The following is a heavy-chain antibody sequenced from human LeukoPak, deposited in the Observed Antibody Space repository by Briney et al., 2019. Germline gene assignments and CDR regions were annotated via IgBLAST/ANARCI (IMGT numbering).Heavy chain of an antibody. Sequence: TSETLSLTCTVSGGSISNYYWSWIRQPPGKGLEWIGYIYYSGNTNYNPSLKTRVTISVDTFKNQFSLKLSSVTAADTAVYYCARGYYHDSSGLDYWGQGTLVTVSS. D-gene: IGHD3-22*01. CDR1: GGSISNYY. V-gene: IGHV4-59*01. J-gene: IGHJ4*02. CDR3: ARGYYHDSSGLDY. CDR2: IYYSGNT.